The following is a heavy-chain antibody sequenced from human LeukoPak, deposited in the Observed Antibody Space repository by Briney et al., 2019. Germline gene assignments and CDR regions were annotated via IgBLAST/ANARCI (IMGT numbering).Heavy chain of an antibody. Sequence: GGSLRLXXXXXXXXXXNYCMHWVRLAPGXRPEWVSFIRYDESNKYYADSVKGRVAISKGNSKNTLYLQMNSLRPEDTAVYYCARGDDYGSGAIFNFWGQGTLVTVSS. V-gene: IGHV3-30*02. CDR1: XXXXXNYC. D-gene: IGHD3-10*01. CDR2: IRYDESNK. J-gene: IGHJ4*02. CDR3: ARGDDYGSGAIFNF.